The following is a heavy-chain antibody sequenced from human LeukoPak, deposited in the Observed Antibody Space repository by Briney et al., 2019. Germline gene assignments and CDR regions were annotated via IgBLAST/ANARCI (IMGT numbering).Heavy chain of an antibody. CDR1: GFTFSSSP. D-gene: IGHD3-3*01. CDR2: IHAGGSDP. CDR3: AKGGHHFNPFFY. J-gene: IGHJ4*02. V-gene: IGHV3-23*01. Sequence: GGSLRLSCAASGFTFSSSPMGWVRRAPGKGLEWVSSIHAGGSDPFYGDSVQGRFTISRNNSKNTLSLQLNSLRVEDTAVYFCAKGGHHFNPFFYCGQGTLVTVSS.